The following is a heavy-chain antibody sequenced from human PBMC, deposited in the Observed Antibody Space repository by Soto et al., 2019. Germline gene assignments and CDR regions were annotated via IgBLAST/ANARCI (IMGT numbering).Heavy chain of an antibody. CDR2: INHSGST. J-gene: IGHJ4*02. CDR3: ARDKITGLFDY. Sequence: QVQLQQWGAGLLKPSETLSLTCAVYGGSFSGYSWTWIRQPPGTGLEWIGEINHSGSTNYNPSLKRRVTISVDTSKNQFSLKLTSVTAAATAVYYCARDKITGLFDYWGQGTLVTVSS. CDR1: GGSFSGYS. V-gene: IGHV4-34*01. D-gene: IGHD2-8*02.